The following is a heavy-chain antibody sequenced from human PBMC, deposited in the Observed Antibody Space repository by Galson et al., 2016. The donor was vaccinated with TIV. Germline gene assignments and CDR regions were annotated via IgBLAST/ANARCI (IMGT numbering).Heavy chain of an antibody. CDR1: GFIFDDYA. Sequence: SLRLSCAASGFIFDDYAMHWVRQTPGKGLEWVSGINWNSGRIGYADSVKGRFTISSDNAKSSLYLQMNSLRVEDAAVYYCGKDTDTGLFSGMDVWGQGTTVT. V-gene: IGHV3-9*01. CDR3: GKDTDTGLFSGMDV. J-gene: IGHJ6*02. D-gene: IGHD3-9*01. CDR2: INWNSGRI.